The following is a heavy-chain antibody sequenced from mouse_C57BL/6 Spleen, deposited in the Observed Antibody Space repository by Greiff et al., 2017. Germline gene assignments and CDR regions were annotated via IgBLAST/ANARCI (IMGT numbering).Heavy chain of an antibody. CDR2: INPSTGGT. V-gene: IGHV1-42*01. Sequence: VQLQQSGPELVKPGASVKISCKASGYSFTGYYMNWVKQSPEQSLEWIGEINPSTGGTTYNQKFKAKATLTVDKSSSTAYMQRKSLTSEDSAVYYCARGGTGTFDYWGQGTTLTVSS. CDR3: ARGGTGTFDY. J-gene: IGHJ2*01. CDR1: GYSFTGYY. D-gene: IGHD4-1*01.